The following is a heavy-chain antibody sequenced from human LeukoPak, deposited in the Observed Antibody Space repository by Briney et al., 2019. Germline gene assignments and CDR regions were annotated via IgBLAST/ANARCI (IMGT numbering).Heavy chain of an antibody. V-gene: IGHV3-21*01. CDR1: GFTFSSYS. Sequence: GGSLRLSCAASGFTFSSYSMNWVRQAPGKGLEWVSFISSSSSYIYYADSVKGRFTISRDNAKNSLYLQMNSLRAEDTAVYYCAREPDTHYYDSSGYYQPPAYFQHWGQGTLVTVSS. CDR2: ISSSSSYI. CDR3: AREPDTHYYDSSGYYQPPAYFQH. D-gene: IGHD3-22*01. J-gene: IGHJ1*01.